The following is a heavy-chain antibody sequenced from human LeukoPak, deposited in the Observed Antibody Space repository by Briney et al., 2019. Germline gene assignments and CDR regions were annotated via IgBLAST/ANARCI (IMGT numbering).Heavy chain of an antibody. D-gene: IGHD2-15*01. Sequence: SVKVSCKASGGTFSSYAISWVRQAPGQGLEWMGRIIPILGIANYAQKFQGRVTITADKSTSTAYMELSSLRSEDTAVYYCARDVVVVVAATPGAFDIWGQGTMVTVSS. CDR3: ARDVVVVVAATPGAFDI. V-gene: IGHV1-69*04. J-gene: IGHJ3*02. CDR1: GGTFSSYA. CDR2: IIPILGIA.